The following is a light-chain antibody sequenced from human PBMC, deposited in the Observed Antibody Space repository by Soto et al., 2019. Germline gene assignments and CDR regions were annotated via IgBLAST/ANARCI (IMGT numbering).Light chain of an antibody. CDR1: QSISSC. CDR3: QQYNTYTWT. V-gene: IGKV1-5*03. J-gene: IGKJ1*01. Sequence: DIQMTQSPSTLSASVGDKVTITCRASQSISSCLACYQQKAGKAPKVLIYKASSLESGVPTRFSGSGSGTEFTLTISTLQPDDFATYYCQQYNTYTWTFGQGTKVDI. CDR2: KAS.